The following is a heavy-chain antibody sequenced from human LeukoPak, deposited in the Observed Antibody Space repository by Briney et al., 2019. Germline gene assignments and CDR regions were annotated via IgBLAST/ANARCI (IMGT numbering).Heavy chain of an antibody. CDR2: IYYGSVFYSVST. D-gene: IGHD2-15*01. CDR1: DGSISSSSYY. V-gene: IGHV4-39*07. CDR3: ARLGYCSGGSCYYYYYMDV. Sequence: SETLSITCTVSDGSISSSSYYWGWIRQPPGKGLEWIGSIYYGSVFYSVSTYYNPSLKSRVTMSGDTSKNQFSLKLSSVTAADTAAYYCARLGYCSGGSCYYYYYMDVWGKGTTVTVSS. J-gene: IGHJ6*03.